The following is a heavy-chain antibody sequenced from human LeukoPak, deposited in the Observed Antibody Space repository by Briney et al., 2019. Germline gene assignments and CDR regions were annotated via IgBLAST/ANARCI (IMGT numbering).Heavy chain of an antibody. J-gene: IGHJ4*02. CDR2: ISSSSSTI. D-gene: IGHD3-10*01. CDR3: ARAQLMVRGPAGAY. CDR1: GFTFSSYS. Sequence: GGSLRLSCAASGFTFSSYSMNWVRQAPGKGLEWVSYISSSSSTIYYADSVKGRFTISRDNAKNSLYLQMNSLRAEDTAVYYCARAQLMVRGPAGAYWGQGTLVTVSS. V-gene: IGHV3-48*04.